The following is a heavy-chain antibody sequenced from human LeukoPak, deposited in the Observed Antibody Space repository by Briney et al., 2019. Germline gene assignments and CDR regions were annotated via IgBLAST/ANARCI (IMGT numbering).Heavy chain of an antibody. CDR3: ARDQSPLNGGYSEGEVFDC. J-gene: IGHJ4*02. Sequence: ASVKVSCKAFGYTFTSYGINWLRQAPGQGLEWMGRSSLNNVNKNYIEKLQGRVTMTTDTSTSTAHMELRSLRPDDTAVYYCARDQSPLNGGYSEGEVFDCWGQGTLVTVSS. CDR1: GYTFTSYG. D-gene: IGHD5-12*01. V-gene: IGHV1-18*01. CDR2: SSLNNVNK.